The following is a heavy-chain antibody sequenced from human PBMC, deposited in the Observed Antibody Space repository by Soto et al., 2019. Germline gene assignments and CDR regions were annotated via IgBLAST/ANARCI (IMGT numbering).Heavy chain of an antibody. Sequence: GGSLRLSCAASGCPFNNYYMVWVRQAPGRGLEWVANINQDGSAKYYVDSVKGRFTISRDNAKSSLYLQINSLRAEDTATYYCGRGFGGTHWGQGSLVTVSS. CDR2: INQDGSAK. CDR3: GRGFGGTH. D-gene: IGHD2-15*01. V-gene: IGHV3-7*05. J-gene: IGHJ4*02. CDR1: GCPFNNYY.